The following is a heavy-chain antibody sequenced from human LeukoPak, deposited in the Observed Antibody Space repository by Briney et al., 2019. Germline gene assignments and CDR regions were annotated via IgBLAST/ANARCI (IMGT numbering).Heavy chain of an antibody. J-gene: IGHJ5*02. V-gene: IGHV1-46*01. D-gene: IGHD4-17*01. Sequence: ASVKVSCKASGYTLTSYYMYWVRQAPGQGLEWMGIINPSGGSTTYAQKFQGRVTMTRDTSTSTVYMELSSLRSEDTAVYYCARDRAPSTVTTGFDPWGQGTLVTVSS. CDR3: ARDRAPSTVTTGFDP. CDR1: GYTLTSYY. CDR2: INPSGGST.